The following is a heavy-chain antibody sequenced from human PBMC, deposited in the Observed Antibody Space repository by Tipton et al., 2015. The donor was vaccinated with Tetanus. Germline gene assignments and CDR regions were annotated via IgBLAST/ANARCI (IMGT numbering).Heavy chain of an antibody. Sequence: GLVKPSETLSLTCTVSGGSVSNSSLYWGWIRQPPGKGLEWIGGMSKSGAAFYNPSLKSRVSMSVDMSTNQLSLTVDSVTAADTALYYCARRPGWHALFDQWGQGILVTVSS. CDR1: GGSVSNSSLY. D-gene: IGHD6-19*01. CDR3: ARRPGWHALFDQ. J-gene: IGHJ4*02. CDR2: MSKSGAA. V-gene: IGHV4-39*01.